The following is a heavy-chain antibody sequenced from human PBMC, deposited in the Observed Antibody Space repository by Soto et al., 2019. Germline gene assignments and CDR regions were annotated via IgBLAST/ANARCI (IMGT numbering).Heavy chain of an antibody. CDR1: GYTFTSYY. V-gene: IGHV1-46*03. J-gene: IGHJ3*02. CDR3: AGGYCSGGNYLCAFDI. Sequence: ASVKVSCKASGYTFTSYYMHWVRQAPGQGLEWMGIINPSGGSTSYAQKFQGRVTMTRDTSTSTVYMELSSLRSEDTAVYYCAGGYCSGGNYLCAFDIWGQGTTVTVSS. D-gene: IGHD2-15*01. CDR2: INPSGGST.